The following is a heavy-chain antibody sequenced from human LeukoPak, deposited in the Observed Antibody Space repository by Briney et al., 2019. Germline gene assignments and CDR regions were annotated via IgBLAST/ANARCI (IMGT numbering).Heavy chain of an antibody. CDR2: INPSGGST. V-gene: IGHV1-46*01. CDR3: ARENGYYDSSGYYYEAFDY. CDR1: GYTFTSYY. D-gene: IGHD3-22*01. J-gene: IGHJ4*02. Sequence: GASVKVSCKASGYTFTSYYMHWVRQAPGQGREWMGIINPSGGSTSYAQKFQGRVTMTRDTSTSTVYMELSSLRSEDTAVYYCARENGYYDSSGYYYEAFDYWGQGTLVTVSS.